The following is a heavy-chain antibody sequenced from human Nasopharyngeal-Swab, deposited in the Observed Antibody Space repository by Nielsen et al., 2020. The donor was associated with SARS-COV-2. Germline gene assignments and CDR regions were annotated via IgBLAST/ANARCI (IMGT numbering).Heavy chain of an antibody. V-gene: IGHV3-23*01. J-gene: IGHJ4*02. Sequence: GESLKISCAASGFTFSNYAMTWVRQAPGKGLEWVSVISGSGGSTYYADSVKGRFTISRDNSKNTLYLQMNSLRAEDTAVYYCARGPDYGSGSYYNYWGQGTLVTVSS. CDR2: ISGSGGST. CDR1: GFTFSNYA. CDR3: ARGPDYGSGSYYNY. D-gene: IGHD3-10*01.